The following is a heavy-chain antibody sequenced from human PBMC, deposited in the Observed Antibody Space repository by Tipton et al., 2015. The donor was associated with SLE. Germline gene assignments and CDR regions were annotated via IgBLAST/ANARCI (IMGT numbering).Heavy chain of an antibody. Sequence: LSLTCTVSGGSISSSSYYWGWIRQPPGKGLEWIGSIYYSGCTYYNPSLKSRVTISVDTCKNQFSLKLNSVTAADTAGYYCARDAVVPAGSLYYYYYHMDLLGKGHTVTVSS. CDR2: IYYSGCT. V-gene: IGHV4-39*07. D-gene: IGHD2-2*01. CDR3: ARDAVVPAGSLYYYYYHMDL. J-gene: IGHJ6*03. CDR1: GGSISSSSYY.